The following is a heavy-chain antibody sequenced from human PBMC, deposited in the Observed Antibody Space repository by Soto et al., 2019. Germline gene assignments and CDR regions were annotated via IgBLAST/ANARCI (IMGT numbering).Heavy chain of an antibody. D-gene: IGHD3-22*01. CDR1: GFTFSSYA. CDR3: AKVDTMIVVVIRSFDY. Sequence: PGGSLRLSCAASGFTFSSYAMSWFRQAPGKGLEWVSAISGSGGSTYYADSVKGRFTISRDNSKNTLYLQMNSLRAEDTAVYYCAKVDTMIVVVIRSFDYWGQGTLVTVSS. CDR2: ISGSGGST. J-gene: IGHJ4*02. V-gene: IGHV3-23*01.